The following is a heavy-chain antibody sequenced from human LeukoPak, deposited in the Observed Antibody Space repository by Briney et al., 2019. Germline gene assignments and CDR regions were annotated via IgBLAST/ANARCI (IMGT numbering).Heavy chain of an antibody. CDR2: IISSSSYI. Sequence: GGSLRLSCAGSGFTFSDYAINWVRQAPGKGLEWVSSIISSSSYIYYADSVKGRFSISRDNAKNSLYLQMNSLRAEETAVYYCAREGRLLWFGELSDYYYGMDVWGQGTTVTVSS. D-gene: IGHD3-10*01. CDR1: GFTFSDYA. J-gene: IGHJ6*02. CDR3: AREGRLLWFGELSDYYYGMDV. V-gene: IGHV3-21*01.